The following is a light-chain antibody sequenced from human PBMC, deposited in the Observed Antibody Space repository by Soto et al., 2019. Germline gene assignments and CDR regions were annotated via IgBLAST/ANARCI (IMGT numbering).Light chain of an antibody. J-gene: IGKJ1*01. CDR1: QSVTNNY. Sequence: EIVLTQSPGTLSLSPGERATLSCKASQSVTNNYLAWYQHKPGQAPRLVIYGASSRATGIPDRFSASGSGTDFTLTISRLEPEDFAVYYCQQYSSSPLTFGQGTKVDIK. V-gene: IGKV3-20*01. CDR2: GAS. CDR3: QQYSSSPLT.